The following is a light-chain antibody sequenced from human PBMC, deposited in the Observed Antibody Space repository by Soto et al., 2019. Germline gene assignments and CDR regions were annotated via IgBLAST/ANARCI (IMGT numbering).Light chain of an antibody. Sequence: QSALTQPASVSGSPGQSITISCTGTGSDVENYNLVSWYQQHPGKAPKLIIYEGTKRPSGVSNRFSGSQSGNTASLTIAGLQAEDEEDYYCCSYAGSNTWVFGGGTKLTVL. CDR3: CSYAGSNTWV. V-gene: IGLV2-23*01. CDR2: EGT. J-gene: IGLJ3*02. CDR1: GSDVENYNL.